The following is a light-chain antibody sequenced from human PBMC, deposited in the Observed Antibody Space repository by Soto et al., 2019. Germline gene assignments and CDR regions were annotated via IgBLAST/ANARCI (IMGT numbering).Light chain of an antibody. CDR3: QQYSTSPT. CDR1: QSVSSSY. J-gene: IGKJ5*01. Sequence: EIVLTQSPGTLSLSPGERATLSCRASQSVSSSYLAWYQQKPGQAPRLLIYGASSRATGIPDRFSGSGSGTDFTLTISRLEPEDFAVYYCQQYSTSPTFGEATRLEIK. CDR2: GAS. V-gene: IGKV3-20*01.